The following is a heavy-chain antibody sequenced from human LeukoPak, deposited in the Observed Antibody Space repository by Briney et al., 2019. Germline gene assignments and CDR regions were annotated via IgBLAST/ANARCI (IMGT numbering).Heavy chain of an antibody. CDR2: IYYSGGT. V-gene: IGHV4-31*03. J-gene: IGHJ4*02. Sequence: PSETLSLTCTVSGGSISSGGYYWSWIRQHPGKGLEWIGYIYYSGGTYYNPSLKSRVTISVDTSKNQFSLKLSSVTAADTAVYYCARDKVTMGLDYWGQGTLVTVSS. CDR1: GGSISSGGYY. CDR3: ARDKVTMGLDY. D-gene: IGHD4/OR15-4a*01.